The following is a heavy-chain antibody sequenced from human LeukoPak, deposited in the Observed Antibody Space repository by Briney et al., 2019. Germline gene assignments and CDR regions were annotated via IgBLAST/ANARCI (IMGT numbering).Heavy chain of an antibody. J-gene: IGHJ4*02. CDR3: ARRIAAAGAFDY. CDR2: IYPGDSET. D-gene: IGHD6-13*01. Sequence: GESLKISCKGSGYSFSSYWIGWVRQMPGKGLEWMGIIYPGDSETTYSPSFQGQVTFSADKSISTAHLLWSSLKASDTAMYYCARRIAAAGAFDYWGQGTLVTVSS. CDR1: GYSFSSYW. V-gene: IGHV5-51*01.